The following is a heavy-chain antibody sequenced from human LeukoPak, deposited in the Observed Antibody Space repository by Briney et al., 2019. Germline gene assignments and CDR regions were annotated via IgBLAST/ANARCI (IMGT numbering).Heavy chain of an antibody. Sequence: PSETLPLTCTVSGYSISSGYYWGWIRQPPGKGLEWIGIIYQSGSTYYNPSLKSRVTISVDTSKNQFSLKLSSVTAADTAIYYCARHLAPSSGYLTLDYWGQGTLVTVSS. CDR3: ARHLAPSSGYLTLDY. J-gene: IGHJ4*02. V-gene: IGHV4-38-2*02. CDR1: GYSISSGYY. D-gene: IGHD3-22*01. CDR2: IYQSGST.